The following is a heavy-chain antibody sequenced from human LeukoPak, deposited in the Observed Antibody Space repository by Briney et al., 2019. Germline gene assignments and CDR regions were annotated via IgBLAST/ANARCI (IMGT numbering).Heavy chain of an antibody. CDR1: GGSISSYF. CDR3: ARDQPYDYRFDY. CDR2: IYSSGST. Sequence: PSETLSLTCTVSGGSISSYFWSWIRQPPGKGLEWIGHIYSSGSTNYNPSLKSRVTISVDTSKNQFSLKLRSVTAADTAVYYCARDQPYDYRFDYSGQGTLVTVSS. V-gene: IGHV4-59*01. J-gene: IGHJ4*02. D-gene: IGHD4-11*01.